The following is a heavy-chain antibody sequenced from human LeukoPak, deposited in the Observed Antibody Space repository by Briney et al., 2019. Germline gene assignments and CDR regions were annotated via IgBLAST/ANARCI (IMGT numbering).Heavy chain of an antibody. CDR1: GYTFTGYY. CDR3: ARVGYSLIRVRWFDP. V-gene: IGHV1-2*02. Sequence: ASVKVSCKASGYTFTGYYMHWVRQAPGQGLEWMGWINPNSGGTNYAQKFQGRVTMTRDTSISTAYMELSRLRSDDTAVYYCARVGYSLIRVRWFDPWGQGTLVTVSS. J-gene: IGHJ5*02. CDR2: INPNSGGT. D-gene: IGHD5-18*01.